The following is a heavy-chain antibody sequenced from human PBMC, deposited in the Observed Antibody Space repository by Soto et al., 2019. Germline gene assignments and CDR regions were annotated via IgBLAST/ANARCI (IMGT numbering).Heavy chain of an antibody. CDR2: ISGSGGST. CDR1: GFTFSTYA. J-gene: IGHJ4*02. D-gene: IGHD2-2*02. CDR3: ARGLGYCSSTSCYIWFDY. V-gene: IGHV3-23*01. Sequence: EVHLLESGGGLVQPGGSLRLSCAASGFTFSTYAMSWVRQAPGKGLEWVSAISGSGGSTYYADPAKGRFTISRDNSKNTLYLQMNSLRAEDTAVHYCARGLGYCSSTSCYIWFDYWGQGTLVTVSS.